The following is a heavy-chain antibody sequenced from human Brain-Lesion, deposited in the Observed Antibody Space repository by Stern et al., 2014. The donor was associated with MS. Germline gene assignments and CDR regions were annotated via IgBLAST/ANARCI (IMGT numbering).Heavy chain of an antibody. J-gene: IGHJ5*01. CDR2: VNNDGRRT. CDR3: ARGERWFDS. V-gene: IGHV3-74*02. D-gene: IGHD3-10*01. CDR1: AFTFSNYW. Sequence: VQLVESGGGLVQPGGSLRLSCAASAFTFSNYWIHWVRQAPGKGLVWVSRVNNDGRRTSYADSVKGRFTMSRDNAKNTLYLQMNSLRVEDTAIYYCARGERWFDSWGQGTLVTVSS.